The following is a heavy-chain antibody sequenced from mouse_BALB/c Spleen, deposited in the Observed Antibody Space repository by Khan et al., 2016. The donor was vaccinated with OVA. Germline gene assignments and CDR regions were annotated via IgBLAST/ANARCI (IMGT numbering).Heavy chain of an antibody. V-gene: IGHV3-2*02. J-gene: IGHJ3*01. CDR1: GYSITSEYA. D-gene: IGHD2-4*01. CDR2: INYSGNT. CDR3: ARKGYYDYDPFPY. Sequence: EVQLQESGPGLVKPSQSLSLTCTVTGYSITSEYAWNWIRQFPGNKLEWMGYINYSGNTRSNPSLKSRTSITRDTSKNQFFLQLNSVTTEDTATYYCARKGYYDYDPFPYWGQGTLVTVSA.